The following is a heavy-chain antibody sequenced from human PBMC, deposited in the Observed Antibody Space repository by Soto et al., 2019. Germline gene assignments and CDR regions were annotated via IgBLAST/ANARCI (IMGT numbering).Heavy chain of an antibody. CDR2: IYYSGST. V-gene: IGHV4-59*01. Sequence: SETLSLTCTVSGGSISSYYWSWIRQPPGKGLEWIGYIYYSGSTNYNPSLKSRVTISVDTSKNQFSLKLSSVTAADTAVYYCARDYCSGGSCYLPLRYYYGMDVWGQGTTVTVSS. CDR1: GGSISSYY. J-gene: IGHJ6*02. D-gene: IGHD2-15*01. CDR3: ARDYCSGGSCYLPLRYYYGMDV.